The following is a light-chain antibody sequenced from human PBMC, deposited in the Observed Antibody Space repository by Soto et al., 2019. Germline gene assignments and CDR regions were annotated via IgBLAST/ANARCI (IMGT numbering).Light chain of an antibody. CDR3: QHYSSSPPEFT. CDR2: GAS. V-gene: IGKV3-20*01. CDR1: QSVSSSY. J-gene: IGKJ3*01. Sequence: EIVLTQSPGSLSLSPGERATLSCRASQSVSSSYLAWYQQRPGQAPRLLIFGASCRATGIPDRFSGSWSGTDFTLTISRLEPEDFAVYYCQHYSSSPPEFTFGPGTKVDSK.